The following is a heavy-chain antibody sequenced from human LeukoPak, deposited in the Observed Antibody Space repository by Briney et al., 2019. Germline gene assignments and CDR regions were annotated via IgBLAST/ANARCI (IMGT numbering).Heavy chain of an antibody. V-gene: IGHV4-59*08. CDR1: GGSISSSY. J-gene: IGHJ4*02. CDR3: ARRRYDSSGYYRYYFDY. CDR2: IYYSGST. Sequence: SETLSLTCTVSGGSISSSYWSWIRQPPGKGLEWIAYIYYSGSTKYSPSLKSRVTISVDTSKTQFSLKLTSVTAADTAVYYCARRRYDSSGYYRYYFDYWGQGTLVTVSS. D-gene: IGHD3-22*01.